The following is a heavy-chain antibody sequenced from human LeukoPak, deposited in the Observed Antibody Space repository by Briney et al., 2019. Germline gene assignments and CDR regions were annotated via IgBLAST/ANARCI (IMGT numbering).Heavy chain of an antibody. D-gene: IGHD3-9*01. V-gene: IGHV1-8*03. J-gene: IGHJ2*01. CDR3: ARTHFDWLYMGGWYFDL. Sequence: ASVKVSCKASGYTFTTYDINWVRQAAGQGLEWMGWMNPNSGNTGYTQKFQGRVTFTRNPSISTAYMELSSLRSQDTAVYYCARTHFDWLYMGGWYFDLWGRGTLVTVSS. CDR1: GYTFTTYD. CDR2: MNPNSGNT.